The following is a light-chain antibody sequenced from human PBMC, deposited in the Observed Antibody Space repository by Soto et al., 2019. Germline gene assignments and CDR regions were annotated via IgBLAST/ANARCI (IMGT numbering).Light chain of an antibody. J-gene: IGKJ3*01. CDR3: QQYNSAPQT. Sequence: DIQLAQSPSSLSASIGDRVTLSCRATLGIGNYLAWFQQKPGKVPKLLIYGASTLQSGVPSRFNGSGSGTDFTLTISSLQPEDVGTYYCQQYNSAPQTFGPGTKVDIK. CDR1: LGIGNY. V-gene: IGKV1-27*01. CDR2: GAS.